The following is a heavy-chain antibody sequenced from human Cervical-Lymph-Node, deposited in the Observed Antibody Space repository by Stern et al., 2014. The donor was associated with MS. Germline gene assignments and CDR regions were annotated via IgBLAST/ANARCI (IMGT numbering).Heavy chain of an antibody. CDR2: TYYRSKWYN. J-gene: IGHJ6*02. CDR3: ARERRDSSGYYYGYYYYYGMDV. V-gene: IGHV6-1*01. CDR1: GDSVSSNSAA. Sequence: QVQLQQSGPGLVKPSQTLSLTCAISGDSVSSNSAAWNWIRQSPSRGLEWLGRTYYRSKWYNDYAVSVKSRITINPDTSKNQFSLQLNSVTPEDTAVYYCARERRDSSGYYYGYYYYYGMDVLGQGTTVTVSS. D-gene: IGHD3-22*01.